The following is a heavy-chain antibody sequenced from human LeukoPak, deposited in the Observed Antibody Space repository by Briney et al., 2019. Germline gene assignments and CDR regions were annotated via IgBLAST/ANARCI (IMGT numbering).Heavy chain of an antibody. J-gene: IGHJ5*02. CDR2: INHSGST. CDR1: GGSFSGYY. D-gene: IGHD3-22*01. V-gene: IGHV4-34*01. CDR3: ARGLSFSVYEGFDP. Sequence: SETLSLTCAVYGGSFSGYYWSWIRQPPGKGLEWIGEINHSGSTNYNPSLKSRVTISVDTSKNQFSLKLSSVTAADTAVYYCARGLSFSVYEGFDPWGQGTLVTVSS.